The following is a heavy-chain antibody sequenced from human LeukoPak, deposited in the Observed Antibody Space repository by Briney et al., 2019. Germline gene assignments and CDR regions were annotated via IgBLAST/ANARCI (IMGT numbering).Heavy chain of an antibody. CDR2: ISSSGSTI. CDR3: ASFTRVFDY. D-gene: IGHD6-13*01. Sequence: GGSLRLSCAASGFTFSSYEMNWVRQAPGKGLEWVSYISSSGSTIYYADSVKGRFTISRDNARNSLYLQMNSLRAEDTAVYYCASFTRVFDYWGQGTLVTVSS. J-gene: IGHJ4*02. V-gene: IGHV3-48*03. CDR1: GFTFSSYE.